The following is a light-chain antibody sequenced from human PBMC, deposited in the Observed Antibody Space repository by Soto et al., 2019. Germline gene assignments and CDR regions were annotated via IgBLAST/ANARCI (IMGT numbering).Light chain of an antibody. CDR2: DVN. V-gene: IGLV2-14*01. CDR1: SSVVGGYNL. Sequence: QSVLTQPASVSGSPGQSITISCTGTSSVVGGYNLVSWYQQYPDKAPKLMIFDVNTRPSGVSNRFSGSKSGNTASLTISGLQAEDEADYYCSSYKSSSTLPYVFGTGTKLTVL. CDR3: SSYKSSSTLPYV. J-gene: IGLJ1*01.